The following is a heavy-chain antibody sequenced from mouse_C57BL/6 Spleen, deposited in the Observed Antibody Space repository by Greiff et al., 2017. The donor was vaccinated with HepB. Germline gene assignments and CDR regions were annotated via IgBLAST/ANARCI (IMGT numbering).Heavy chain of an antibody. CDR1: GYTFTSYW. J-gene: IGHJ1*03. CDR2: IYPSDSET. V-gene: IGHV1-52*01. CDR3: ARSPLANWGYWYFDV. Sequence: QVQLQQPGAELVRPGSSVKLSCKASGYTFTSYWMHWVKQRPIQGLEWIGNIYPSDSETHYNQKFKDKATLTVDKSSSTAYMQLSSLTSEDSAVYFCARSPLANWGYWYFDVWGTGTTVTVSS. D-gene: IGHD4-1*01.